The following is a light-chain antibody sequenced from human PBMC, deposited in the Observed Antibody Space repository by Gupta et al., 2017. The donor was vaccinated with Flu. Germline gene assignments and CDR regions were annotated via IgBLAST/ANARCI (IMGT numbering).Light chain of an antibody. Sequence: SDVGSYNLVSWYQQHPGKAPKLMIYEGSKRPSGVSNRFSGSKSGNTASLTISGLQAEDEADYYCCSYAGSSLRHWVFGGGTKLTVL. V-gene: IGLV2-23*01. CDR1: SDVGSYNL. CDR2: EGS. CDR3: CSYAGSSLRHWV. J-gene: IGLJ3*02.